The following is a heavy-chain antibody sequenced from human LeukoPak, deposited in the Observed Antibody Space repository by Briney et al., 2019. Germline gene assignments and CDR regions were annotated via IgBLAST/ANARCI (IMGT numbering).Heavy chain of an antibody. CDR3: ARDAALTPTIVSLLALSPKVKQNPTIFDH. CDR2: IYHRGST. J-gene: IGHJ4*02. D-gene: IGHD5/OR15-5a*01. Sequence: PSETLSLTCTVSGYSISSDYYWGWIRQPPGKGLEWIGSIYHRGSTYCNPSLKSRVTISLDTSKNQFSLKLSSVTAADPAVYYCARDAALTPTIVSLLALSPKVKQNPTIFDHWGQETLITASS. V-gene: IGHV4-38-2*02. CDR1: GYSISSDYY.